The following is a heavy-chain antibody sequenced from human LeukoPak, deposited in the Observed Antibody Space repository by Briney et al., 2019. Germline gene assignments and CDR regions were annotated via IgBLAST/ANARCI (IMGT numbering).Heavy chain of an antibody. V-gene: IGHV5-51*01. Sequence: GESLKISCKGSGHSFTSYWIGWVRQMPGKGLEWMGIIYPGDSDTRYSPSFQGQVTISADKSISTAYLQWSSLKASDTAMYYCARVKRYCSSTSCYYNWFDPWGQGTLVTVSS. CDR1: GHSFTSYW. J-gene: IGHJ5*02. D-gene: IGHD2-2*01. CDR2: IYPGDSDT. CDR3: ARVKRYCSSTSCYYNWFDP.